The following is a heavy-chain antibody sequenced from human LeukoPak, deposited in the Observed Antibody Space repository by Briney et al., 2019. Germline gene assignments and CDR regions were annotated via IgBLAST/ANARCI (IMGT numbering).Heavy chain of an antibody. CDR2: INRDGSEE. CDR3: ATKAAPSRANPFDY. Sequence: GGSLRLSCAASGFTFSNFWMSWVRQAPGKGLEWVANINRDGSEENYVGSVKGRFTISRDNAKNSLYLQMDSLRAEDTAVYYCATKAAPSRANPFDYWGQGTLVTVSS. D-gene: IGHD3-10*01. CDR1: GFTFSNFW. V-gene: IGHV3-7*01. J-gene: IGHJ4*02.